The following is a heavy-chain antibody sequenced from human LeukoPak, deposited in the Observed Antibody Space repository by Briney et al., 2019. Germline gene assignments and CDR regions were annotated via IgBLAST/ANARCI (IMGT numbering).Heavy chain of an antibody. CDR3: ARGRLGDCFDY. V-gene: IGHV4-61*02. CDR1: GGSISSGSYY. Sequence: SQTLSLTCTVSGGSISSGSYYWSWIRQPAGKGLKWIGRIYTSGSTNYNPSLKSRVTISVDTSKNQFSLKLSPVTAADTAVYYCARGRLGDCFDYWGQGTLVTVSS. D-gene: IGHD1-1*01. CDR2: IYTSGST. J-gene: IGHJ4*02.